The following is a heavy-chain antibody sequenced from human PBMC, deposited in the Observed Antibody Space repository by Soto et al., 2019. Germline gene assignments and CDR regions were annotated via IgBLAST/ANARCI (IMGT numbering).Heavy chain of an antibody. V-gene: IGHV3-64*01. J-gene: IGHJ4*02. CDR3: ARELRWWLPDY. Sequence: GGSLRLSCAASGFTFSSYAMHWVRQAPGKGLEYVSAISSNGGSTYHANSVKGRFTISRDNSKNTLYLQMGSLRAEDMAVYYCARELRWWLPDYWGQGTLVTVSS. D-gene: IGHD5-12*01. CDR2: ISSNGGST. CDR1: GFTFSSYA.